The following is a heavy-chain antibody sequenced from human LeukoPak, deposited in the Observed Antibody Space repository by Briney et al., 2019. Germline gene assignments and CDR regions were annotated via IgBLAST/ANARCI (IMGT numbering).Heavy chain of an antibody. D-gene: IGHD4/OR15-4a*01. V-gene: IGHV3-30-3*01. Sequence: PGGSLRLSCAASGFTFSSYAMHWVRQAPGKGLEWVAVISYDGSNKYYADSVKGRFTISRDNSKNMLYLEMNSLRTVDTALYYCAIEAGLSTRPRLYSWGQGTLVTVSS. J-gene: IGHJ4*02. CDR1: GFTFSSYA. CDR3: AIEAGLSTRPRLYS. CDR2: ISYDGSNK.